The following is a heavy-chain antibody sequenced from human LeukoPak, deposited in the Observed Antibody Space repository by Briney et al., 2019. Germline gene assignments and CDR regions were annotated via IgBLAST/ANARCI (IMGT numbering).Heavy chain of an antibody. V-gene: IGHV6-1*01. CDR3: ARGQSVAATTGYWFDP. CDR2: TYYRSKWYN. CDR1: GDSVSSNSAA. Sequence: SQTLSLTCAISGDSVSSNSAAWNWIRQSPSRGLEWLGRTYYRSKWYNDYAVSVKSRITINPDTSKNQFSLQLNSVTPEDTAVYYCARGQSVAATTGYWFDPWGQGTLVTVFS. D-gene: IGHD2-15*01. J-gene: IGHJ5*02.